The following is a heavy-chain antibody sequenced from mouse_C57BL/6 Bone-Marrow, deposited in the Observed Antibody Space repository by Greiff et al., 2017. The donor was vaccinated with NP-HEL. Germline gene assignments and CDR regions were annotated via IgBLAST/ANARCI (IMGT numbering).Heavy chain of an antibody. V-gene: IGHV1-82*01. Sequence: QVQLQQSGPELVKPGASVKISCKASGYAFSSSWMNWVKQRPGKGLEWIGRIYPGDGDTKYNGKFKGKATLTADKSSSTAYMQLSSLTSDDSAVYFCARGGMDYGSSYADYWGQGTTLTVSS. CDR1: GYAFSSSW. CDR3: ARGGMDYGSSYADY. J-gene: IGHJ2*01. CDR2: IYPGDGDT. D-gene: IGHD1-1*01.